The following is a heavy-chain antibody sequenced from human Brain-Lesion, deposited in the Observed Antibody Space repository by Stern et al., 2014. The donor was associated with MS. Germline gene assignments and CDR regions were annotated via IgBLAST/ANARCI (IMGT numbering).Heavy chain of an antibody. D-gene: IGHD1-26*01. CDR3: ATLSPGAGGNYYRHFDY. J-gene: IGHJ4*02. V-gene: IGHV1-24*01. CDR1: GYTLTELS. CDR2: FDPEDGET. Sequence: QVQLVQSGAEVKQPGASVKVSCKVSGYTLTELSMHWVRQAPRKGLEWMGGFDPEDGETNSAQKIQGSITMNEHTSKNTDYKKLSSLISEDTAVYYCATLSPGAGGNYYRHFDYWGQGTLVTVSS.